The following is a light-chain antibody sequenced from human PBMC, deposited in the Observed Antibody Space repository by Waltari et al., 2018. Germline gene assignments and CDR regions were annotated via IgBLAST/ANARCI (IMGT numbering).Light chain of an antibody. CDR1: NSDIGAYKY. CDR3: CSYAGRYTMI. V-gene: IGLV2-11*01. CDR2: SVT. J-gene: IGLJ2*01. Sequence: QSALTQPRPVSGSPGQTVTISCTGTNSDIGAYKYVSWFQLHPGKAPKPILYSVTDRPSGVPHRFSGSKSGSTASLTISGLQPEDEGDYFCCSYAGRYTMIFGGGTRLTVL.